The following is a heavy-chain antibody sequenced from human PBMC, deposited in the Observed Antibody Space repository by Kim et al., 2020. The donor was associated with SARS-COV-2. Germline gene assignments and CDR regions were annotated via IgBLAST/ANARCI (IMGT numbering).Heavy chain of an antibody. Sequence: ASVKVSCKASGYTFTGYYMHWVRQAPGQGLEWMGWINPNSGGTNYAQKFQGRVTMTRDTSISTAYMELSRLRSDDTAVYYCARGYYDFWSGYGKNQNLVAWFDPWGQGTLVTVSS. CDR3: ARGYYDFWSGYGKNQNLVAWFDP. CDR1: GYTFTGYY. V-gene: IGHV1-2*02. D-gene: IGHD3-3*01. J-gene: IGHJ5*02. CDR2: INPNSGGT.